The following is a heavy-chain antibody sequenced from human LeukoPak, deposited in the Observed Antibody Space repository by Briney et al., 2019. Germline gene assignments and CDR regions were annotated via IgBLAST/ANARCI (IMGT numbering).Heavy chain of an antibody. CDR3: ARGSDDSWSGYHHFDY. Sequence: SETLSLTCTVSGGSISSGGYYWSWIRQHPGKGLEWIGYIYYSGSTYYNPSLKSRVTISVDTSKNQFSLKLSSVTAADTAVYYCARGSDDSWSGYHHFDYWGQGTLVTVSS. CDR2: IYYSGST. V-gene: IGHV4-31*03. CDR1: GGSISSGGYY. D-gene: IGHD3-3*01. J-gene: IGHJ4*02.